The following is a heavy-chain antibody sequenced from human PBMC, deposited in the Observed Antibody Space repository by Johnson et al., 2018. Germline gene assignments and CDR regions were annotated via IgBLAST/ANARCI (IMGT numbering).Heavy chain of an antibody. CDR2: INGDGRST. Sequence: EVQLVESGGGLVQPGGSLRLSCAASGLTFSSNWIHWVRQAPGKGLVWVSRINGDGRSTSYADSVKGRFTISRDNAKNTLYLQMNSLRAEDTAVYYCARTPHGIIGGPTPPHDAFDIWGQGTLVTVSS. CDR3: ARTPHGIIGGPTPPHDAFDI. J-gene: IGHJ3*02. CDR1: GLTFSSNW. D-gene: IGHD2-15*01. V-gene: IGHV3-74*01.